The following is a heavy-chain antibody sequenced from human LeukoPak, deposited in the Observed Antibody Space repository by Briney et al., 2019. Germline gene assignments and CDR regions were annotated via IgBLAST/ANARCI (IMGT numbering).Heavy chain of an antibody. CDR1: GYRFTSYW. CDR3: ASINYCSGGSCYSL. V-gene: IGHV5-51*01. Sequence: GESLKISCKGSGYRFTSYWIGWARQMPGKGLEWMGIIYPGDSDTRYSPSFKGQVTISADKSISTAYLQWSSLKASDTAMYYCASINYCSGGSCYSLWGQGTLVTVSS. CDR2: IYPGDSDT. D-gene: IGHD2-15*01. J-gene: IGHJ4*02.